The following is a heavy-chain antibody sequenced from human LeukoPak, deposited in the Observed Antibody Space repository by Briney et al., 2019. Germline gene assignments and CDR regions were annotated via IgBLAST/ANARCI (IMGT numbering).Heavy chain of an antibody. CDR2: FGPEDGET. CDR1: GYTLTELS. D-gene: IGHD2-21*02. J-gene: IGHJ4*02. CDR3: ATEWYCGGDCYSEY. V-gene: IGHV1-24*01. Sequence: GASVKVSCKVSGYTLTELSMHWVRQAPGKGLEWMGGFGPEDGETIYAQKFQGRVTMTEDTSTDTAYMELSSLRSEDTAVYYCATEWYCGGDCYSEYWGQGTLVTVSS.